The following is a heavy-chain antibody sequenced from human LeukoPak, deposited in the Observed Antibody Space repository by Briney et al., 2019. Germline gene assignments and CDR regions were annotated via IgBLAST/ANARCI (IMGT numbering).Heavy chain of an antibody. CDR1: GFTFSSYS. Sequence: PGGSLRLSCAASGFTFSSYSMNWVRQAPGKGLEWVSYISSSSSTIYYADSVKGRFTISRDNAKNSLYLQMNSLRAEDTAVYYCARSDSGWGYYYYYMDVWGKGTTVTVSS. CDR3: ARSDSGWGYYYYYMDV. D-gene: IGHD6-19*01. CDR2: ISSSSSTI. V-gene: IGHV3-48*01. J-gene: IGHJ6*03.